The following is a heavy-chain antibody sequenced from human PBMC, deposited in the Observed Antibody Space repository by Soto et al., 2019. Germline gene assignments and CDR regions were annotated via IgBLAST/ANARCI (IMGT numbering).Heavy chain of an antibody. D-gene: IGHD2-15*01. V-gene: IGHV4-59*08. CDR1: GGSISSYY. Sequence: PSETLSLTCTVSGGSISSYYWSWIRQPPGKGLEWIGYIYYSGSTNYNPSLKSRVTISVDTSKNQFSLKLSSVTAADTAVYYCARTSSGGSGSVTLDYYYMDVWGKGTTVTVSS. J-gene: IGHJ6*03. CDR2: IYYSGST. CDR3: ARTSSGGSGSVTLDYYYMDV.